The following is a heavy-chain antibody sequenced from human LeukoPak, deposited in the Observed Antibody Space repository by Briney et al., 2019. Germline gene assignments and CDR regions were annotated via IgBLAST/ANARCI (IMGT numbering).Heavy chain of an antibody. CDR2: MYYSGSA. CDR1: GGSITDCY. J-gene: IGHJ4*02. D-gene: IGHD4-23*01. CDR3: ARGVAGKNFDY. Sequence: SETLSLTCTVSGGSITDCYWSWIRHSSGKGLEWIGYMYYSGSAYYSPSLKTRVTISVDTSKNQFSLKLTSVTAADTAVYYCARGVAGKNFDYWGQGTLVTVSS. V-gene: IGHV4-59*08.